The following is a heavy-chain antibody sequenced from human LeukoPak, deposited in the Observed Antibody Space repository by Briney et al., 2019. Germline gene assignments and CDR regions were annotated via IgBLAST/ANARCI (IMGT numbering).Heavy chain of an antibody. CDR2: IYTSGST. J-gene: IGHJ4*02. CDR3: AREREGPYGYLDY. V-gene: IGHV4-61*02. D-gene: IGHD4-17*01. CDR1: GGSISSGSYY. Sequence: SETLSLTCTVSGGSISSGSYYWSWIRQPAGKGLEWIGRIYTSGSTNYNPSLKSRVTISVDTSKNQFSLKLSSVTAADTAVYYCAREREGPYGYLDYWGQGTLVTVSS.